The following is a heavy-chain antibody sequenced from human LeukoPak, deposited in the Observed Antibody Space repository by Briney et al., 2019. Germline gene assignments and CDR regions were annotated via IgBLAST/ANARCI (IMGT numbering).Heavy chain of an antibody. J-gene: IGHJ3*02. V-gene: IGHV1-69*04. CDR3: ARDDGGSHDAFDI. D-gene: IGHD3-16*01. CDR1: GGTFSSYA. Sequence: SVKVSCKASGGTFSSYAISWVRQAPGQGLEWMGRIIPILGIANYAQKFQGRVTITADKSTSTAYMELSSLRSEDTAVYYRARDDGGSHDAFDIWGQGTMVTVSS. CDR2: IIPILGIA.